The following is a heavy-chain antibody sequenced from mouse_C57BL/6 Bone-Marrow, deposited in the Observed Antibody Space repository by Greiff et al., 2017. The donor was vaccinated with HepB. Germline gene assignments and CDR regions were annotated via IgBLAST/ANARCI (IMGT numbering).Heavy chain of an antibody. Sequence: EVKLMESGEGLVKPGGSLKLSCAASGFTFSSYAMSWVRQTPEKRLEWVAYISSGGDYIYYADTVKGRFTISRDNARNTLYLQMSSLKSEDTAMYYCTRDHPFYYYGSKFHYYAMDHWGQGTSVTVSS. V-gene: IGHV5-9-1*02. J-gene: IGHJ4*01. CDR1: GFTFSSYA. CDR2: ISSGGDYI. CDR3: TRDHPFYYYGSKFHYYAMDH. D-gene: IGHD1-1*01.